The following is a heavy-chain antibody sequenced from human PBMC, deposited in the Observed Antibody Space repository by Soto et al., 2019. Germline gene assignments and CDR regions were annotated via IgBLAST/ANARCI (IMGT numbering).Heavy chain of an antibody. CDR3: ARGPLSYDSSGFTPRFDP. V-gene: IGHV3-30-3*01. J-gene: IGHJ5*02. CDR2: ISYDGSNK. D-gene: IGHD3-22*01. Sequence: GGSLRLSCAASGFTFSSYAMHWVLQAPCKGLEWVAVISYDGSNKYYADSVKGRFTISRDNSKNTLYLQMNSLRAEDTAVYYCARGPLSYDSSGFTPRFDPWGQGTLVTVSS. CDR1: GFTFSSYA.